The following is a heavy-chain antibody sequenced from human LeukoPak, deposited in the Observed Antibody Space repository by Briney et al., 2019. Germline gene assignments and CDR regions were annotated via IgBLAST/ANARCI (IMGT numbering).Heavy chain of an antibody. Sequence: PGGSLRLSCAASGFTFSSYGMHWVRQAPGKGLEWVAVIWYGGSNKYYADSVKGRFTISRDNSKNTLYLQMNSLRAEDTAVYYCARGSMVRGVLDYWGQGTLVTVSS. CDR3: ARGSMVRGVLDY. J-gene: IGHJ4*02. CDR2: IWYGGSNK. D-gene: IGHD3-10*01. CDR1: GFTFSSYG. V-gene: IGHV3-33*08.